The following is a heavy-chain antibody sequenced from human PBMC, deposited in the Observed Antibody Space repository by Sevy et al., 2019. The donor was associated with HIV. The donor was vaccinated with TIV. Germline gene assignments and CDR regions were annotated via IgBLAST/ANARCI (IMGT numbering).Heavy chain of an antibody. J-gene: IGHJ6*02. D-gene: IGHD2-2*02. Sequence: SETLSLTCAVYGGSFSGYYWSWIRQPPGKGLEWIGEINHSGSTNYNPSLKSRVTISVDTSKNQFSLKLSSVTAADTAVYYCARAVVVVVPAAIRDYYYYGMDVWGQGTTVTVSS. V-gene: IGHV4-34*01. CDR1: GGSFSGYY. CDR2: INHSGST. CDR3: ARAVVVVVPAAIRDYYYYGMDV.